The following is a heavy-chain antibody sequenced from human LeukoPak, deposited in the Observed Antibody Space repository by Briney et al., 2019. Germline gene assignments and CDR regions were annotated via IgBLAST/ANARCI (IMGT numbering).Heavy chain of an antibody. J-gene: IGHJ4*02. D-gene: IGHD5-24*01. CDR2: ICYSGST. Sequence: PSETLSLTCTVSGVSISGFCWSWIRQPPGKGLEWIGYICYSGSTNYNPSLKSRVTLSVDTSKNQFSLNMSSLTAADTAVYYCARGNGYNLFWGQGTLVTVSP. CDR1: GVSISGFC. V-gene: IGHV4-59*01. CDR3: ARGNGYNLF.